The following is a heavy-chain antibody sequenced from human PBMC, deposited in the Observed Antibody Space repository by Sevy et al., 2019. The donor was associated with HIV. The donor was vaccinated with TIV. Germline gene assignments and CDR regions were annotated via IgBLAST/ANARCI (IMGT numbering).Heavy chain of an antibody. CDR2: IYYSGST. CDR3: ARGIRGYSYGAFDY. D-gene: IGHD5-18*01. V-gene: IGHV4-59*01. CDR1: GGSISSYY. Sequence: SENLSLTCTVSGGSISSYYWSWIRQPPGKGLEWIGYIYYSGSTNYNPSLKSRVTISVDTSKNQFSLKLSSVTAADTAVYYCARGIRGYSYGAFDYWGQGTLVTVSS. J-gene: IGHJ4*02.